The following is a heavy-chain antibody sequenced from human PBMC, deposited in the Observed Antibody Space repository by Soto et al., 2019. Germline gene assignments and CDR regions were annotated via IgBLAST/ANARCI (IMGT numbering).Heavy chain of an antibody. V-gene: IGHV1-69*08. CDR2: IIPILGST. CDR3: ARAGIAAAGTRAKDY. J-gene: IGHJ4*02. D-gene: IGHD6-13*01. Sequence: SVKVSCKASGGTFSSYTISWVRQAPGQGLEWMGRIIPILGSTSYAQKFQGRVTMTRDTSTSTVYMELSSLRSEDTAVYYCARAGIAAAGTRAKDYWGQGTLVTVSS. CDR1: GGTFSSYT.